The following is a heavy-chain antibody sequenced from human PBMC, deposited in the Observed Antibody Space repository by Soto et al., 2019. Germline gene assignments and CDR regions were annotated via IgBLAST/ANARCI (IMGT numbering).Heavy chain of an antibody. CDR1: GYTFTGCY. CDR2: INPNSGGT. D-gene: IGHD6-6*01. V-gene: IGHV1-2*02. Sequence: ASVKVSCKASGYTFTGCYMHWVRQAPGQGLEWMGWINPNSGGTNYAQKFQGRVTMTRDTSISTAYMELSRLRSDDTAVYYCARERFSIAARRGVYFDYWGQGTLVTVSS. J-gene: IGHJ4*02. CDR3: ARERFSIAARRGVYFDY.